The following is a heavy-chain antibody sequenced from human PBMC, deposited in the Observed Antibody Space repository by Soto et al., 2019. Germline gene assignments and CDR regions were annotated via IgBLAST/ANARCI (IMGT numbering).Heavy chain of an antibody. D-gene: IGHD1-1*01. CDR1: GYASSNND. Sequence: ASVKVSCKASGYASSNNDISWVRQATGQGLEWMGWMNRNSCNGGYAQKFQGRVTRTRHTSTSTAYMERSSLASDDTAIYYCERMETSATLYWFDPWGQGTLVTVSS. J-gene: IGHJ5*02. V-gene: IGHV1-8*01. CDR2: MNRNSCNG. CDR3: ERMETSATLYWFDP.